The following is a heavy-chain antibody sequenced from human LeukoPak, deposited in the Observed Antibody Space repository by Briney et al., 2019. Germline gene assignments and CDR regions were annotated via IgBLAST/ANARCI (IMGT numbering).Heavy chain of an antibody. CDR2: INHSGST. V-gene: IGHV4-34*01. CDR3: ATLRVAIAARRGAFDI. Sequence: KSSETLSLTCAVYGGSFSGYYWSWIRQPPGKGLEWIGEINHSGSTNYNPSLKSRVTISVDTSKNQFSLKLSSVTAADTAVYYCATLRVAIAARRGAFDIWGQGTMVTVSS. J-gene: IGHJ3*02. CDR1: GGSFSGYY. D-gene: IGHD6-6*01.